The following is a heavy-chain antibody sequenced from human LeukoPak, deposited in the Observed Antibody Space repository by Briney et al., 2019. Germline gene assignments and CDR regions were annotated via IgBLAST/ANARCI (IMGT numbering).Heavy chain of an antibody. CDR2: IRYDGSNK. CDR3: AKPGPRNYYDSSGYYYDLFDY. CDR1: GFTLSSYW. Sequence: TGGSLRLSCAASGFTLSSYWMSWVRQAPGKGLEWVAFIRYDGSNKYYADSVKGRFTISRDNSKNTLYLQMNSLRAEDTAVYYCAKPGPRNYYDSSGYYYDLFDYWGQGTLVTVSS. V-gene: IGHV3-30*02. D-gene: IGHD3-22*01. J-gene: IGHJ4*02.